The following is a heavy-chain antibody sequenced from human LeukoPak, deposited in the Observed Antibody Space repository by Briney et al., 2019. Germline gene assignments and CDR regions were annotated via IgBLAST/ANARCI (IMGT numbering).Heavy chain of an antibody. CDR3: ARGRSGYYGSGSHIDY. CDR1: GGSFSGYY. D-gene: IGHD3-10*01. Sequence: PSETLSLTCAVYGGSFSGYYWSWIRQPPGKGLEWIGEINHSGSTNYNPSLKSRVTISVDTSKNQFSLKLSSVTAADTAVYYCARGRSGYYGSGSHIDYWGQGTLVTVSS. J-gene: IGHJ4*02. V-gene: IGHV4-34*01. CDR2: INHSGST.